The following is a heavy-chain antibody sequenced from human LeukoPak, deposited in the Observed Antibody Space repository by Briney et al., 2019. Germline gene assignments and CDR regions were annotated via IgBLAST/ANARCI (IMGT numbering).Heavy chain of an antibody. D-gene: IGHD3-22*01. Sequence: SETLSLTCTVSGGSISSYYWSWIRQPPGQGLEWIGYIYYSGSTNYNPSLKSRVTISVDTSKNQFSLKLSSVTAADTAVYYCARDGQFGYYDSSGYQSPYWYFDLWGRGTLVTVSS. CDR2: IYYSGST. CDR1: GGSISSYY. CDR3: ARDGQFGYYDSSGYQSPYWYFDL. V-gene: IGHV4-59*01. J-gene: IGHJ2*01.